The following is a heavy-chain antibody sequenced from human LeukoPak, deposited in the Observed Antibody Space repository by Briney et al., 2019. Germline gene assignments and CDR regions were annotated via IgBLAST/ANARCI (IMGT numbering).Heavy chain of an antibody. V-gene: IGHV3-23*01. CDR3: AKGYDSSGYYGMDV. J-gene: IGHJ6*02. Sequence: GGSLRLSCAASGFTFSSYAMSWVRQAPGKGLKWVSAISGSGGNTYCADSVKGRFTISRDNSKNTLYLQMNSLRAEDTAVYYCAKGYDSSGYYGMDVWGQGTTVTVSS. CDR1: GFTFSSYA. D-gene: IGHD3-22*01. CDR2: ISGSGGNT.